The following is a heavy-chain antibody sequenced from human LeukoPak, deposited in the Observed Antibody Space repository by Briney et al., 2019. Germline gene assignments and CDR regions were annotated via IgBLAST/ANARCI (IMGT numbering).Heavy chain of an antibody. Sequence: GASVKVSCKASGYTFTTYGISWVRQAPGQGLEWMGWISAYNGNTNYAQKLQGRVTMTTDTSTSTAYMELRSLRSDDTAVYYCARAPYYYDSSGRYYFDYWGQGTLVTVSS. CDR3: ARAPYYYDSSGRYYFDY. D-gene: IGHD3-22*01. CDR2: ISAYNGNT. CDR1: GYTFTTYG. J-gene: IGHJ4*02. V-gene: IGHV1-18*01.